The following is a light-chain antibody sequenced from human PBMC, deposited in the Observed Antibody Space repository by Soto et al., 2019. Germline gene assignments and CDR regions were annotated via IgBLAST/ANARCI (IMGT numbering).Light chain of an antibody. CDR3: RQNGSSAIT. J-gene: IGKJ5*01. CDR1: QSVSSTY. Sequence: IVKAMSPGTLCLSAGVRVTLFCRATQSVSSTYLEWYPQKPGKAPRLLIYGASRRATGIPDRFLGSGSGTGSTRTISRRELEDPAVAFCRQNGSSAITFGQGTRLEIK. CDR2: GAS. V-gene: IGKV3-20*01.